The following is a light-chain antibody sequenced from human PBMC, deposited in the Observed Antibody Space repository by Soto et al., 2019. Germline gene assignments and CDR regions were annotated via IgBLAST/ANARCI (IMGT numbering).Light chain of an antibody. Sequence: DIQMTQSPSTLSASVGDRVTITCRASQSISSWLAWYQQKPGKAPKLLFYQASSLESGVPSRFSGSGSGTEFTLTISSLQPYDFATYYCQQYNSYSSFGHGTKLEIK. CDR1: QSISSW. CDR3: QQYNSYSS. V-gene: IGKV1-5*03. CDR2: QAS. J-gene: IGKJ2*01.